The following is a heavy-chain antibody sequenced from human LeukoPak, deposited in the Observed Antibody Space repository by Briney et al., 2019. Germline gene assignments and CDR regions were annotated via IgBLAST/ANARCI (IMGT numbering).Heavy chain of an antibody. CDR2: IYYSGST. D-gene: IGHD6-13*01. CDR3: ARGRGSSWYSVTGLNWFDP. CDR1: GGSISSYY. J-gene: IGHJ5*02. Sequence: SETLSLTCTVSGGSISSYYWSWIRQPPGKGLEWIGYIYYSGSTNYNPSLKSRVTIPVDTSKNQFSLKLSSVTAADTAVYYCARGRGSSWYSVTGLNWFDPWGQGTLVTVSS. V-gene: IGHV4-59*01.